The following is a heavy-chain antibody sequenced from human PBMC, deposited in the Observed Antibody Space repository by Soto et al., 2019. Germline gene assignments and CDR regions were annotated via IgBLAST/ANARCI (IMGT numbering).Heavy chain of an antibody. CDR2: IYKNATD. V-gene: IGHV4-30-4*01. D-gene: IGHD2-15*01. CDR1: GDSISNLEYF. Sequence: PSETLSLTCSVSGDSISNLEYFWALILQPQGQALEYIGYIYKNATDYYNSSFESRVAISVDTSKSQFSLNVTSVTAADTAVYFCSRWPYCLTSRSLPNWFDFWGQGALVTVSS. J-gene: IGHJ5*01. CDR3: SRWPYCLTSRSLPNWFDF.